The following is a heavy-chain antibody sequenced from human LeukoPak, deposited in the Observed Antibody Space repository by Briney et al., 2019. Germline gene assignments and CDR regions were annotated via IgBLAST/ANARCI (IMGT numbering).Heavy chain of an antibody. CDR3: ASGNSGYDTNNWFDP. Sequence: PSETLSLTCTVSGGSISSGGYYWSWIRQHPGKGLEWVGYIYYSGSTYYNPSLKSRATISVDTSKNQFSLKLSSVTAADTAVYYCASGNSGYDTNNWFDPWGQGTLVTVSS. J-gene: IGHJ5*02. CDR1: GGSISSGGYY. V-gene: IGHV4-31*03. D-gene: IGHD5-12*01. CDR2: IYYSGST.